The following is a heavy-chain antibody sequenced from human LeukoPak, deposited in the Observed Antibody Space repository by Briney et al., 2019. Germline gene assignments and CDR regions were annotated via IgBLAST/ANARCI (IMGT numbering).Heavy chain of an antibody. CDR2: IGAYNGNT. D-gene: IGHD2-8*01. V-gene: IGHV1-18*01. CDR1: GYTFTSYG. CDR3: ARDGLGYCTNGVCRNWFDP. Sequence: GASVKVSCKASGYTFTSYGISWVRQAPGQGLEWMGWIGAYNGNTNYAQKLQGRVTMTTDTSTSTAYMELRSLRSDDTAVYYCARDGLGYCTNGVCRNWFDPWGQGTLVTVSS. J-gene: IGHJ5*02.